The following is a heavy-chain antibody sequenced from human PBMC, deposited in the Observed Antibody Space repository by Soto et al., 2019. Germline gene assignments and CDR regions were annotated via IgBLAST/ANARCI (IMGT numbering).Heavy chain of an antibody. D-gene: IGHD5-12*01. CDR1: GFTFSSYW. J-gene: IGHJ4*02. Sequence: QPGGSLRLSCAASGFTFSSYWMSWVRQAPGKGLEWVANIKQDGSEKYYVDSVKGRFTISRDNAKNSLYLQMNSLRAEDTAVYYCARDRPVDIVATMIDYWGQGTLVTVSS. CDR2: IKQDGSEK. CDR3: ARDRPVDIVATMIDY. V-gene: IGHV3-7*05.